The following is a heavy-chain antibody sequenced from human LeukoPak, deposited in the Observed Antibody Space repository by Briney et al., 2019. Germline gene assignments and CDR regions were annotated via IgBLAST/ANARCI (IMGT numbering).Heavy chain of an antibody. D-gene: IGHD3-16*01. V-gene: IGHV1-69*01. Sequence: SVKVSCKASGGTFSSYAVSWVRQAPGQGLEWMGGIIPIFGTANYAQKFQGRVTITADESTSTAYMELSSLRSEDTAVYYCARGGISLVDYGVYYFDYWGQGTLVTVSS. CDR3: ARGGISLVDYGVYYFDY. CDR1: GGTFSSYA. CDR2: IIPIFGTA. J-gene: IGHJ4*02.